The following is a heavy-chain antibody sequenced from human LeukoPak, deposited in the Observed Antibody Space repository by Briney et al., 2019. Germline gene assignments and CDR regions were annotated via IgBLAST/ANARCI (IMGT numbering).Heavy chain of an antibody. D-gene: IGHD3-3*01. CDR1: GVSINSHY. CDR2: FFESGST. CDR3: ARVLQNYYHLDV. Sequence: SETLSLTCAVSGVSINSHYWSWIRQPPGKGLEWIGFFFESGSTNYKSSLKSRVTISVDTSRNQLSLKLSSVTAADTAVFYCARVLQNYYHLDVWGHGTTVTVSS. V-gene: IGHV4-59*11. J-gene: IGHJ6*03.